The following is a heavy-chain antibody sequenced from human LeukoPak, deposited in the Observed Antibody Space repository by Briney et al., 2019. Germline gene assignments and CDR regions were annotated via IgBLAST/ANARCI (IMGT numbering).Heavy chain of an antibody. D-gene: IGHD3-22*01. Sequence: ASVKVSCKASGYTFTGYYMHWVRQAPGQGLEWMGIINPSGGSTSYAQKFQGRATMTRDMSTSTVYMELSSLRSEDTAVYYCARDSTMIVVVRDPSSFDYWGQGTLVTVSS. V-gene: IGHV1-46*01. CDR1: GYTFTGYY. CDR3: ARDSTMIVVVRDPSSFDY. J-gene: IGHJ4*02. CDR2: INPSGGST.